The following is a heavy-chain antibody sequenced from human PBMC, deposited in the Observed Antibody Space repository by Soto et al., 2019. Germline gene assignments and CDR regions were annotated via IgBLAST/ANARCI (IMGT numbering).Heavy chain of an antibody. CDR1: DGTSGSSSYY. V-gene: IGHV4-39*01. CDR2: IYYSGST. D-gene: IGHD6-19*01. J-gene: IGHJ2*01. CDR3: ARRKGEQWLVLQDRYFAL. Sequence: PSETMCVRCTVADGTSGSSSYYWSRKKKTQGKGLEWIGSIYYSGSTYYNPSLKSRVTISVDTSKNQFSLKLSSVTAADTAVYYCARRKGEQWLVLQDRYFALWGRRTLVTVSS.